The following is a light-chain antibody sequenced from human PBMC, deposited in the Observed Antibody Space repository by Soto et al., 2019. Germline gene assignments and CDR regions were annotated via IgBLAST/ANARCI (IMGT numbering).Light chain of an antibody. CDR2: GAS. V-gene: IGKV3-20*01. Sequence: EIVLTQSPGTLSLSPGERATLSCRASQSVSSSYLAWYQQKHAQAPRLLFYGASNRATGIPDRVSGGGSGTDFTLPISRLEPEDLAVYYCQQYGISPYTFGQGTKLEIK. J-gene: IGKJ2*01. CDR3: QQYGISPYT. CDR1: QSVSSSY.